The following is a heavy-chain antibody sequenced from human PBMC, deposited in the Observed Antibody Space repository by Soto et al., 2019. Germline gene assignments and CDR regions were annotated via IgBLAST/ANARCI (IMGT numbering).Heavy chain of an antibody. CDR2: IKRKRDGGTT. Sequence: PGGSLRLSCAVSGFTFSNAWMNWVRQAPGKGLEWVGRIKRKRDGGTTDYAAPVKGRFTISRDDSKNTLYLQMNSLTIEDTAVYYCTADTVPPDLFDYWGQGTLVTVSS. J-gene: IGHJ4*02. D-gene: IGHD4-4*01. CDR1: GFTFSNAW. V-gene: IGHV3-15*01. CDR3: TADTVPPDLFDY.